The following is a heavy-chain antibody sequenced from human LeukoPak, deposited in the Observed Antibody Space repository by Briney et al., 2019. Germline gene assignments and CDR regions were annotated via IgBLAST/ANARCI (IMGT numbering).Heavy chain of an antibody. CDR2: ISSSSTI. D-gene: IGHD1-1*01. CDR1: GFTFSSYA. J-gene: IGHJ6*02. CDR3: ARGGYAYGMDV. V-gene: IGHV3-48*01. Sequence: GGSLRLSCAASGFTFSSYAMHWVRQAPGKGLEWVSYISSSSTIYYADSVKGRFTISRDNAKNSLYLQMNSLRAEDTAVYYCARGGYAYGMDVWGQGTTVTVSS.